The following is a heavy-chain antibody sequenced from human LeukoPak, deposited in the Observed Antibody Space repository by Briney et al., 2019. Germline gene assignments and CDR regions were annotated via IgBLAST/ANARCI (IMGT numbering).Heavy chain of an antibody. CDR1: GGTFSSYA. V-gene: IGHV1-69*05. Sequence: SVKVSCKASGGTFSSYAISWVRQAPGQGLEWMGGIIPIFGTANYAQKFQGWVTMTRDTSISTAYMELSRLRSDDTAVYYCARDIAVAGTEYYGMDVWGQGTTVTVSS. CDR3: ARDIAVAGTEYYGMDV. CDR2: IIPIFGTA. D-gene: IGHD6-19*01. J-gene: IGHJ6*02.